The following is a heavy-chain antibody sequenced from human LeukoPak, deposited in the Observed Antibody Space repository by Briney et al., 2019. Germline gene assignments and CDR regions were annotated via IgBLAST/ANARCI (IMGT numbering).Heavy chain of an antibody. CDR2: MNPNSGNT. D-gene: IGHD3-9*01. CDR1: GYTFTSYD. CDR3: ARAAPGVLRYFDWLSLSLDY. J-gene: IGHJ4*02. V-gene: IGHV1-8*03. Sequence: ASVKVSCKASGYTFTSYDINWVRQATGQRLEWMGWMNPNSGNTGYAQKFQGRVTITRNTSISTAYMELSSLRSEDTAVYYCARAAPGVLRYFDWLSLSLDYWGQGTLVTVSS.